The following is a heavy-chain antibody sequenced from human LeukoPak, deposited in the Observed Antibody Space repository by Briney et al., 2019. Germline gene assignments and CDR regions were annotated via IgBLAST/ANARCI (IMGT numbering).Heavy chain of an antibody. Sequence: GGSLRLSCAASGFPFSDYSMNWVRQAPGKGLEWVSSISSSSSYIYYADSVKGRFTISRDNAKNSLYLQMNSLRAEDAAVYYCASAFPPYCSSTSCYALHPWGQGTMVTVSS. CDR2: ISSSSSYI. CDR3: ASAFPPYCSSTSCYALHP. V-gene: IGHV3-21*01. D-gene: IGHD2-2*01. CDR1: GFPFSDYS. J-gene: IGHJ3*01.